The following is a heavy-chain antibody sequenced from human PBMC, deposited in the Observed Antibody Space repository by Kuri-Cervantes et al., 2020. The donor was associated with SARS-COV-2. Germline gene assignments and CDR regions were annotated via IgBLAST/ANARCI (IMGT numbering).Heavy chain of an antibody. CDR1: GFTFSSYG. V-gene: IGHV3-30*03. D-gene: IGHD2/OR15-2a*01. J-gene: IGHJ6*02. CDR3: ARAIGYYYYYGMDV. Sequence: GESLKISCAASGFTFSSYGMHWVRQAPGKGLEWVAVISYDGSNKYYADSVKGRFTISRDNSKNTLYLQMNSLRAEDTAVYYCARAIGYYYYYGMDVWGQGTTVTVSS. CDR2: ISYDGSNK.